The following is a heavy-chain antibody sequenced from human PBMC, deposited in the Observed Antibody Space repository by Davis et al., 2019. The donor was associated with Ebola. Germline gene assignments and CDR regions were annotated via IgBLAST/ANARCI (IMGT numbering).Heavy chain of an antibody. V-gene: IGHV4-59*08. CDR3: ARHFTILGVVISYWYFDL. J-gene: IGHJ2*01. Sequence: MPGGSLRLSCTVSGGSISGYYWSWIRQPPGKGLEWIGYIYYSGRTNFNPSLKSRVTISVDTSKNQFSLKLSSVTAADTAKYYCARHFTILGVVISYWYFDLWGRGTLVTASS. CDR2: IYYSGRT. CDR1: GGSISGYY. D-gene: IGHD3-3*01.